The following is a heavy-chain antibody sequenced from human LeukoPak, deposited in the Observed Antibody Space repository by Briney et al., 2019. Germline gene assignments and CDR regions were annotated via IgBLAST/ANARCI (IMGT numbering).Heavy chain of an antibody. J-gene: IGHJ6*03. CDR1: GGTFSSYA. Sequence: GASVKVSCKASGGTFSSYAISWVRQAPGQGLEWMGGIIPIFGTANYAQKFQGRVTITTDESTSTAYMELSSLRSEDTAVYYCARDLIGYPDCHYMDVWGKGTTVTVSS. D-gene: IGHD2-21*01. CDR3: ARDLIGYPDCHYMDV. CDR2: IIPIFGTA. V-gene: IGHV1-69*05.